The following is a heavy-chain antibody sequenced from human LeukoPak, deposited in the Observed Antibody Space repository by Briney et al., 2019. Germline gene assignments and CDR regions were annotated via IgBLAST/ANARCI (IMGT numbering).Heavy chain of an antibody. CDR2: MNPNSGNT. D-gene: IGHD6-13*01. J-gene: IGHJ4*02. V-gene: IGHV1-8*01. Sequence: ASVKVSCKASGYTFTSYDINWVRQATGQGLEWMGWMNPNSGNTGYAQKFQGRVTMARNTSISTAYMELSSLRSEDTAVYYCARYKDQQLVLDYWGQGTLVTVSS. CDR3: ARYKDQQLVLDY. CDR1: GYTFTSYD.